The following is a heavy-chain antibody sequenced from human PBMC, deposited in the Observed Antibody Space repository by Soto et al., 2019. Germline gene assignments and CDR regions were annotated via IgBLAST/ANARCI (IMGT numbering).Heavy chain of an antibody. Sequence: GGSLRLSCAASGFTFSNYWTHWVRQAPGKGLVWVSRINGDGSTTTYADFVKGRFTISRDNAKNTLYLQMDSLGADDTAVYYCTRGGASATYWGLFDYWGQGALVTVSS. D-gene: IGHD7-27*01. CDR1: GFTFSNYW. J-gene: IGHJ4*02. CDR2: INGDGSTT. CDR3: TRGGASATYWGLFDY. V-gene: IGHV3-74*01.